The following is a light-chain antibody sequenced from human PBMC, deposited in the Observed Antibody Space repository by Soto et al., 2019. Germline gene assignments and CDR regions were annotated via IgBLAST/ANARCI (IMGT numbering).Light chain of an antibody. V-gene: IGKV3-20*01. CDR2: GES. CDR1: QNIFSNY. CDR3: HQYGTSPST. Sequence: EIMFTECAESLAGTPGKIRRLSSTFSQNIFSNYLTGYQQKHGQAPRRLIFGESIRATGIPDRFSGSGSGTAVTLTISRLEPADFAVYYCHQYGTSPSTFRQGTKVDIK. J-gene: IGKJ1*01.